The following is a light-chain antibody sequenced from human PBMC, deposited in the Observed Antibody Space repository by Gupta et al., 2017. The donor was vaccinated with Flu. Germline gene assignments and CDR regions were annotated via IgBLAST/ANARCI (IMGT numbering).Light chain of an antibody. CDR2: GAS. J-gene: IGKJ4*01. Sequence: SPGTLSLSPGEGATLSCRASESVPSKYLAWDQQKPGQAPRLLIYGASSRATGVPDRFDGGGSGTDFTLTISRLETEDFAVYYCQQYGRSPFGGGTKVEIK. V-gene: IGKV3-20*01. CDR1: ESVPSKY. CDR3: QQYGRSP.